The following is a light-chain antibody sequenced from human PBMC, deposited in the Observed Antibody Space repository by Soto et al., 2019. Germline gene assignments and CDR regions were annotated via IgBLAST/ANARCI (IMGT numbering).Light chain of an antibody. V-gene: IGLV2-23*01. Sequence: QSALTQPASVSGSPGQSITISCTGTSSDVGICNHVSWYQQHPGKAPKLVIHEDTKRPSGVSDRFSGSRSGNTASLTVSGLQAEDEADYYCCLCGGMMFGGGTKVTVL. CDR3: CLCGGMM. CDR1: SSDVGICNH. CDR2: EDT. J-gene: IGLJ3*02.